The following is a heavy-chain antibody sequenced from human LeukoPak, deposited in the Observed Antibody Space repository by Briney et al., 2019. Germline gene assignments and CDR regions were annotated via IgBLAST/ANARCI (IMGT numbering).Heavy chain of an antibody. D-gene: IGHD6-6*01. Sequence: GGSLRLSCAASGFTFSSYGMHWIRQAPGKGLEWVAFIRYDGSIKYYADSVKGRFTISRDNSKDTLYLQMNSLRAEDTAVYYCARIGEYHGSSDYYFDFWGQGTLVTVSS. CDR1: GFTFSSYG. V-gene: IGHV3-30*02. CDR3: ARIGEYHGSSDYYFDF. CDR2: IRYDGSIK. J-gene: IGHJ4*02.